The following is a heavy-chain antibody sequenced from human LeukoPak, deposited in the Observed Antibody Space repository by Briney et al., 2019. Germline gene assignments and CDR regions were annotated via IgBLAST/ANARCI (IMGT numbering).Heavy chain of an antibody. Sequence: SETLSLTCAVYGGSFSGYYWSWIRQPPGKGLEWIGEINHSGSTNYNPSLKSRVTISVDTSKNQSSLKLSSVTAADTAVYYCVWGITIFGVGIGGWGQGTLVTVSS. CDR2: INHSGST. CDR1: GGSFSGYY. J-gene: IGHJ4*02. CDR3: VWGITIFGVGIGG. D-gene: IGHD3-3*01. V-gene: IGHV4-34*01.